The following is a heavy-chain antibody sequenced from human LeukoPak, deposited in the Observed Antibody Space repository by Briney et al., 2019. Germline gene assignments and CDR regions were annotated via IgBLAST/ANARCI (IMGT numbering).Heavy chain of an antibody. Sequence: GRSLRLSYAASGFTFSSYAMHWVRQAPGKGLEWVAVISYDGSNKYYADSVKGRFTISRDNSKNTLYLQMNSLRAEDTAVYYCARDPMVRGVIMGDNWFDPWGQGTLVTVSS. D-gene: IGHD3-10*01. CDR1: GFTFSSYA. CDR2: ISYDGSNK. V-gene: IGHV3-30-3*01. CDR3: ARDPMVRGVIMGDNWFDP. J-gene: IGHJ5*02.